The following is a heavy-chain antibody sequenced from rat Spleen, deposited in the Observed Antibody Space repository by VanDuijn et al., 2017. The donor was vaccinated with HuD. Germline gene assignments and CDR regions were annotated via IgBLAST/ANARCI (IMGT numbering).Heavy chain of an antibody. J-gene: IGHJ1*01. D-gene: IGHD2-2*01. CDR1: GFTFSDYG. Sequence: EVQLVESGGGLVQPGRSLKLSCAASGFTFSDYGMAWVRQAPTKGLEWVASITNTGDSTSSQDSVKGRFTISRDDAKSTLSLQMDSLRSEDTATYYCVGAGYLRDWYFDFWGPGTMVTVSS. CDR2: ITNTGDST. V-gene: IGHV5-29*01. CDR3: VGAGYLRDWYFDF.